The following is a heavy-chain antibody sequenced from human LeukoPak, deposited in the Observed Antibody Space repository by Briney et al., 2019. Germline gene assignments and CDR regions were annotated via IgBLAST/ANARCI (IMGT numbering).Heavy chain of an antibody. J-gene: IGHJ4*02. D-gene: IGHD2-2*01. Sequence: GGSLRLSCAASGFTVSNNFMSWVRQTPGKGPEWVSVIYTGGSTYYADSVKGRFTISRDNSKNTLYLQMKSLRAEDTAVYYCARGETSSYDYWGQGTLVTVSS. CDR2: IYTGGST. V-gene: IGHV3-53*01. CDR1: GFTVSNNF. CDR3: ARGETSSYDY.